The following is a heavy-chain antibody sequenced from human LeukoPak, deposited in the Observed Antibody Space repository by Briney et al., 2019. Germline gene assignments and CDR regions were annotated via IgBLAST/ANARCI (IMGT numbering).Heavy chain of an antibody. CDR1: GYRLTNYW. CDR2: VFPADSDT. Sequence: GESLKISCKVSGYRLTNYWIAWVRQKPGKGLEWMGIVFPADSDTRYSPSFQGQVTISADKSINTAYLQWTSLKASDTAIYYCARYDGGATADFWGQGTPVTVSS. V-gene: IGHV5-51*01. D-gene: IGHD1-26*01. J-gene: IGHJ4*02. CDR3: ARYDGGATADF.